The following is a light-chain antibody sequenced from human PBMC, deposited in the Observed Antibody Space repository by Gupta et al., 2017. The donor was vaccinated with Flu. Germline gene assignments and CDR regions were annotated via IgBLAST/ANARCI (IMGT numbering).Light chain of an antibody. V-gene: IGKV1-33*01. CDR1: QEIGSY. J-gene: IGKJ5*01. CDR2: DST. Sequence: DIHMTQTPSSLSASVGDRVTITFQASQEIGSYLNWYKQRPGKAPKLLIYDSTNWETGVSSRFCGCRCGKHFAFTNSGRQEEDFATYYSHQDKSLPPSTFGQGTLLEIK. CDR3: HQDKSLPPST.